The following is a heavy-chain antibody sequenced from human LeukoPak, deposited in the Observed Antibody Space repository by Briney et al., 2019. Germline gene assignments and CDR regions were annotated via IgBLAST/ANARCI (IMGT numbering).Heavy chain of an antibody. CDR1: GFTFRSYA. Sequence: RGGSLRLSCAASGFTFRSYAMSWVRQAPGKGLEWVSDISGSGGSTYYADSVKGRFIISRDNSKNTLYLEMNSLRAEDTAVYHCAKRETTVTTNFERWGQGTLVTVSS. CDR2: ISGSGGST. J-gene: IGHJ1*01. D-gene: IGHD4-17*01. CDR3: AKRETTVTTNFER. V-gene: IGHV3-23*01.